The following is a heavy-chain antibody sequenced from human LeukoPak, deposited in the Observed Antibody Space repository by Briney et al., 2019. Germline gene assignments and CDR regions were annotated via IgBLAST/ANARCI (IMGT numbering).Heavy chain of an antibody. CDR2: FSNRAT. V-gene: IGHV4-38-2*02. D-gene: IGHD4-11*01. Sequence: PSETLSLTCAVSGASISSRNYWGWIRQPPGKGLEWIVTFSNRATYYTPSLKSRVTISIDTSRNEFSLKLSSVTAADTAVYYCARDSNSRRFGYWGQGTLVAVSS. CDR1: GASISSRNY. CDR3: ARDSNSRRFGY. J-gene: IGHJ4*02.